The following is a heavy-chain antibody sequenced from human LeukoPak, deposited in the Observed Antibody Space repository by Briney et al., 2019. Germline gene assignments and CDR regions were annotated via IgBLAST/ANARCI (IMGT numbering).Heavy chain of an antibody. J-gene: IGHJ4*02. CDR1: GYTFTSYA. CDR2: INAGNGNT. D-gene: IGHD2-15*01. CDR3: ARMRGYCSGGSCYFDY. V-gene: IGHV1-3*01. Sequence: GASVKVSCKASGYTFTSYAMHWVRRAPGQRLEWMGWINAGNGNTKYSQKFQGRVTITRDTSASTAYMELSSLRSEDTAVYYCARMRGYCSGGSCYFDYWGQGTLVTVSS.